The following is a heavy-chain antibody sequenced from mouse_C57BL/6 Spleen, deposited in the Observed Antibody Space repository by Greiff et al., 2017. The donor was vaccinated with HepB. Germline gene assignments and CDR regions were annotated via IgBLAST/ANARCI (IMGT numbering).Heavy chain of an antibody. V-gene: IGHV1-52*01. CDR1: GYTFTSYW. CDR2: IDPSDSET. J-gene: IGHJ2*01. Sequence: QVQLQQPGAELVRPGSSVKLSCKASGYTFTSYWMHWVKQRPIQGLEWIGNIDPSDSETHYNQKFKDKATLTVDKSSSTAYMQLSSLTSEDSAVYYCAREGIYYSYFDYWGQGTTLTVSS. D-gene: IGHD1-1*01. CDR3: AREGIYYSYFDY.